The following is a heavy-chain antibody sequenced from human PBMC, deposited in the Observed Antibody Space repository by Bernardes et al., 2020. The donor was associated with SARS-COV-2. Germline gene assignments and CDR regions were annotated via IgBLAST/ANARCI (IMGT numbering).Heavy chain of an antibody. D-gene: IGHD4-17*01. CDR1: GYTFTSYG. V-gene: IGHV1-18*01. CDR3: ARVFSDYGDYAWFDP. CDR2: ISAYNGNT. J-gene: IGHJ5*02. Sequence: ASVKVSCKASGYTFTSYGISWVRQAPGQGLEWMGWISAYNGNTNYAQKLQGRVTMTTDTSTSTAYMELRSLRSDDTAVYYCARVFSDYGDYAWFDPWGQGTLVTVSS.